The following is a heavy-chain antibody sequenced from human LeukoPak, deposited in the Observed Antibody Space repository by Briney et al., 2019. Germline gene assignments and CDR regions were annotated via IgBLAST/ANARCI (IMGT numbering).Heavy chain of an antibody. CDR3: AREGRSAISLDY. CDR1: GYTFSYHY. D-gene: IGHD2-2*01. J-gene: IGHJ4*02. V-gene: IGHV1-2*02. CDR2: ITPKSGGA. Sequence: ASVKVCCKAAGYTFSYHYMHWVRQAPGQGLEWMGWITPKSGGANYAQKFQGRVTMTRDKSINTIYMELSSLTSDDTAVYYCAREGRSAISLDYWGQGTLVTVSS.